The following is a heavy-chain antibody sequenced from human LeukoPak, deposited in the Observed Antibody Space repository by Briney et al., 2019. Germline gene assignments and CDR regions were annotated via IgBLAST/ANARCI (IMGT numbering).Heavy chain of an antibody. Sequence: SVKVSCKASGGTFSSYAISWVRQAPGQGLEWMGGIIPIFGTANYAQKFQGRVTLTADESTSTAYMELSSLRSEDTAVYYCASTVTSDIVVVPAAIAWFDPWGQGTLVTVSS. J-gene: IGHJ5*02. D-gene: IGHD2-2*01. CDR1: GGTFSSYA. CDR3: ASTVTSDIVVVPAAIAWFDP. V-gene: IGHV1-69*01. CDR2: IIPIFGTA.